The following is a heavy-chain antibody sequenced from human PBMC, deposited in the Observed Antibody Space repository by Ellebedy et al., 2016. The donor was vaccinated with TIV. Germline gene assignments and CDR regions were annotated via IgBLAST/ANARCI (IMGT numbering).Heavy chain of an antibody. J-gene: IGHJ5*02. CDR2: IIPRFGTT. V-gene: IGHV1-69*13. Sequence: SVKVSCXASGDTFNIYGITWVRQAPGQGLEWMGGIIPRFGTTNKAQKFQGRVTITADSSTSTVYMELSSLRSEDTAVYFCAREGVNRPGSSGSYGWFDPWGPGTLVTVSS. CDR1: GDTFNIYG. CDR3: AREGVNRPGSSGSYGWFDP. D-gene: IGHD1-26*01.